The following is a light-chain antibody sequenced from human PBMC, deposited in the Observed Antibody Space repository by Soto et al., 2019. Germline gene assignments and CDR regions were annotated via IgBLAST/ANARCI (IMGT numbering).Light chain of an antibody. CDR1: QSVGSY. CDR2: DAS. Sequence: EIVLIQSPATLSLSPGERATLSCRASQSVGSYLAWYQHKPGQAPRLLISDASNRATGIPARFSGSGSETDFTLTISSLEPEDSAVYYCQQRSNWLSLTFGGGTKVEIK. J-gene: IGKJ4*01. CDR3: QQRSNWLSLT. V-gene: IGKV3-11*01.